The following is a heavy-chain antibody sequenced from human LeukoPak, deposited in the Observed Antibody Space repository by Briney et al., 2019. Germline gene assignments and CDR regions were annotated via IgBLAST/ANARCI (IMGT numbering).Heavy chain of an antibody. Sequence: PGGSLRLSCAASGFTFSSYGMHWVRQAPGKGLEWVAVISYDGSNKYYADSVKGRFTISRDNSKNTLYLQMNSLRSEDTAVYYCARNYGDYSFDYWGQGTLVTVSS. D-gene: IGHD4-17*01. V-gene: IGHV3-30*03. CDR3: ARNYGDYSFDY. CDR2: ISYDGSNK. J-gene: IGHJ4*02. CDR1: GFTFSSYG.